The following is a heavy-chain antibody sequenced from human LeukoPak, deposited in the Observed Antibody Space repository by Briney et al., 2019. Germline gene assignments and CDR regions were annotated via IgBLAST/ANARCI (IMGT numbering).Heavy chain of an antibody. D-gene: IGHD2-2*01. CDR1: GGSFSGYY. J-gene: IGHJ6*03. V-gene: IGHV4-34*01. CDR3: ARGPDGVVVPAAMGVYYYYYMDV. Sequence: PSETLSLTCAVYGGSFSGYYWSWIHQPPGKGLEWIGEINHSGSTNYNPSLKSRVTISVDTSKNQFSLKLSSVTAADTAVYYCARGPDGVVVPAAMGVYYYYYMDVWGKGTTVTVSS. CDR2: INHSGST.